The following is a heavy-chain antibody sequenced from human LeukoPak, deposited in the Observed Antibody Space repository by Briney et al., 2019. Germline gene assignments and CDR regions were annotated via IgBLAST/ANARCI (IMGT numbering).Heavy chain of an antibody. CDR2: NYNSGSS. Sequence: SQTLSLTCTVSGGSISSGGYYWSRVRQHPGQGLEWIGYNYNSGSSYYNPSLKSRVTISVDTSKNQFSLRLSSVTAADTAVYYCARYGSDPYNWFDPWGQGTLVTVSS. CDR1: GGSISSGGYY. CDR3: ARYGSDPYNWFDP. J-gene: IGHJ5*02. D-gene: IGHD4-17*01. V-gene: IGHV4-31*03.